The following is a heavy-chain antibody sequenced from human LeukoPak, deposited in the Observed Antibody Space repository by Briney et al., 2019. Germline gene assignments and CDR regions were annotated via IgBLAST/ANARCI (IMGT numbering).Heavy chain of an antibody. CDR1: GFIFSSYG. CDR3: ARDGDYYGSGSYYNRRHFFDY. CDR2: IWYDGSNK. Sequence: GGSLRHSCAASGFIFSSYGMHWVRQAQGKGLEWVAVIWYDGSNKYYADSVKGRFTISRDNSKNTLYLQMNSLRAEDTAVYYCARDGDYYGSGSYYNRRHFFDYWDQGTLVTVSS. D-gene: IGHD3-10*01. V-gene: IGHV3-33*01. J-gene: IGHJ4*02.